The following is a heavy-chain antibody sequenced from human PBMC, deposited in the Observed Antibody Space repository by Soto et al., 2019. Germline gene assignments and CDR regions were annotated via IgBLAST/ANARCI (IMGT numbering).Heavy chain of an antibody. V-gene: IGHV3-23*01. D-gene: IGHD4-4*01. CDR3: AKAYSTLTHFDY. CDR2: IRGSGSNT. J-gene: IGHJ4*02. CDR1: GFTFSTYA. Sequence: EVQLLESGGGLVQPGGSLRLSCAASGFTFSTYAMTWVRQAPGKGLEWVSTIRGSGSNTYYADSVKGRFTISRDNSKNTLYLQMNSLRAEDTAIYYCAKAYSTLTHFDYWGQGTLVTVSS.